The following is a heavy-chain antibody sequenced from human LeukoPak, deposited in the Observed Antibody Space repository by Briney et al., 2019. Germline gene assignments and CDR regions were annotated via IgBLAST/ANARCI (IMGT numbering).Heavy chain of an antibody. Sequence: ASVKVSCKASGYTFTSYDINWVRQATGQGLEWMGWMNPNSGNTGYAQKFQGRVTITRNTSISTAYMELSRLRSEDTAVYYCARGHIVGTTETYWFDPWGQGTLVTVSS. CDR2: MNPNSGNT. J-gene: IGHJ5*02. CDR1: GYTFTSYD. CDR3: ARGHIVGTTETYWFDP. D-gene: IGHD1-26*01. V-gene: IGHV1-8*03.